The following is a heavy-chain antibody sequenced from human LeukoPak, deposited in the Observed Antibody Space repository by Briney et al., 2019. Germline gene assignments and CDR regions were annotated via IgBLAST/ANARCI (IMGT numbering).Heavy chain of an antibody. CDR2: ISSSGSTI. J-gene: IGHJ5*02. V-gene: IGHV3-11*01. CDR1: GFTFSSYW. Sequence: GGSLRLSCAASGFTFSSYWMSWIRQAPGRGLEWVSYISSSGSTIYYADSVKGRFTISRDNAKNSLYLQMNSLRAEDTAVYYCARDRRVGATHNWFDPWGQGTLVTVSS. D-gene: IGHD1-26*01. CDR3: ARDRRVGATHNWFDP.